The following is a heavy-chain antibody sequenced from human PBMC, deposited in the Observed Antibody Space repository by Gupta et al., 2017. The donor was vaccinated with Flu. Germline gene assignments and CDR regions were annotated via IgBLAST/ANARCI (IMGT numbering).Heavy chain of an antibody. CDR3: ARRLDSSGWYNYVDY. V-gene: IGHV5-51*01. D-gene: IGHD6-19*01. J-gene: IGHJ4*02. Sequence: EVQLVQSGAEVKQPGASLKISCKGSGSSFTSYWNGRVRQMPGKGLEWMGIIYPGDSDTRYSPSFQGQVTISADKSISTAYLQWSSLKASDTAMYYCARRLDSSGWYNYVDYWGQGTLVTVSS. CDR2: IYPGDSDT. CDR1: GSSFTSYW.